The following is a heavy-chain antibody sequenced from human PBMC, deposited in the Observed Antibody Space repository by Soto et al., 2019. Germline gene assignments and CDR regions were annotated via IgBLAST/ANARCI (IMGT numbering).Heavy chain of an antibody. V-gene: IGHV3-23*01. CDR3: AKRSLPNGIAGAGFDP. J-gene: IGHJ5*02. D-gene: IGHD6-13*01. CDR2: ISGSGGST. Sequence: PGGSLRLSCAASGFTFSSYAMSWVRQAPGKGLEWVSGISGSGGSTYYADSVKGRFTISRDNSKNTLSLQMNSLRADDTAVYYCAKRSLPNGIAGAGFDPWGQGTLVTVSS. CDR1: GFTFSSYA.